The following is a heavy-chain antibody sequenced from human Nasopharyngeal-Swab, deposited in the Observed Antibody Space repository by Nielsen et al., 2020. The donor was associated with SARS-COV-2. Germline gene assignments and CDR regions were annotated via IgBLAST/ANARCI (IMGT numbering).Heavy chain of an antibody. D-gene: IGHD3-3*01. CDR3: ARRARFDFWSGHGAFDI. J-gene: IGHJ3*02. Sequence: ASLRLSCTVSGGSISSSSYYWGWIRQPPGKGLEWIGSIYYSGSTYYNSSIKSRVTISVDTSKNQFSLKLSSVTAADTAVYYCARRARFDFWSGHGAFDIWGQGTMVTVSS. CDR1: GGSISSSSYY. V-gene: IGHV4-39*07. CDR2: IYYSGST.